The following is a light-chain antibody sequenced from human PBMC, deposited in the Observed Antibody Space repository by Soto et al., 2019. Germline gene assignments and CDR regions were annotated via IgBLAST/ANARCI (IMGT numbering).Light chain of an antibody. J-gene: IGKJ4*01. V-gene: IGKV1-39*01. CDR1: RSISSF. CDR3: QQSDSYPLT. Sequence: DIQMTQSPSSLSASVGDRVTITCRASRSISSFLNWYQQKPGKAPQLLIYAASSLQGGVPSRFSGSGSGTDFTLTISSLQPEDSATYYCQQSDSYPLTFGGGTRVEVK. CDR2: AAS.